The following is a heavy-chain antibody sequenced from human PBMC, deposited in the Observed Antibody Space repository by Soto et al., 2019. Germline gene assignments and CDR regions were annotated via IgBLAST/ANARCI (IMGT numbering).Heavy chain of an antibody. CDR2: INHSGST. V-gene: IGHV4-34*01. Sequence: QVQLQQWGAGLLKPSETLSLTCAVYGGSFSGYYWSWIRQPPGKGLEWIGEINHSGSTNYNPSLKSRVTISVDTSKNQFSLKLSSVTAADTAVYYCASGYYDYVCGSYRHYFDYWGQGTLVTVSS. CDR3: ASGYYDYVCGSYRHYFDY. CDR1: GGSFSGYY. D-gene: IGHD3-16*02. J-gene: IGHJ4*02.